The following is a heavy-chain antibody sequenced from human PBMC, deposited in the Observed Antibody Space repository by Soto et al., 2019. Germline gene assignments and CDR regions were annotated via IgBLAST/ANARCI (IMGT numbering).Heavy chain of an antibody. J-gene: IGHJ3*02. CDR1: GFTFDDYA. Sequence: GGSLRLSCAASGFTFDDYAMHWVRQAPGKGLEWVSGISWNSGSIGYADSVKGRFTISRDNAKNSLYLQMNSLRAEDTALYYCAKYLFDILTGYYNVGGYAFDIWGRGTMVTVSS. CDR3: AKYLFDILTGYYNVGGYAFDI. V-gene: IGHV3-9*01. D-gene: IGHD3-9*01. CDR2: ISWNSGSI.